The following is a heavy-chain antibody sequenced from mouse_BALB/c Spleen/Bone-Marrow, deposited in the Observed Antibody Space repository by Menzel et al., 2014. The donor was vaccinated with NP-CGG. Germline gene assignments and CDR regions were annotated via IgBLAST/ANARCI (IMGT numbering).Heavy chain of an antibody. CDR1: GFNIKDTY. V-gene: IGHV14-3*02. J-gene: IGHJ3*01. Sequence: VQLKHSGAELVKPGASVKLSCTASGFNIKDTYMHWVKQRPEQGLEWIGRIDPANGNTKYDPKFQGKATITADTSSNTAYLQLSSLTSEDTAAYYCARNYGYGKSFAYWGQGTLVTVSA. CDR2: IDPANGNT. CDR3: ARNYGYGKSFAY. D-gene: IGHD2-2*01.